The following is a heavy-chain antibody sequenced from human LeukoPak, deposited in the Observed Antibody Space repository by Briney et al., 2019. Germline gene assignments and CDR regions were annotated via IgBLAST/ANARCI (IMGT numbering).Heavy chain of an antibody. D-gene: IGHD6-6*01. V-gene: IGHV3-23*01. Sequence: GGSLRLSCTATGFTFSNLGMAWVRQAPGQGLEWVSTISGSGANIHQADSVKGRFTISRDNSRSTLYLQMNSLRAEDTAVYYCAKDAGPQQLVFFDSWGQGTLVTVSS. CDR1: GFTFSNLG. CDR3: AKDAGPQQLVFFDS. CDR2: ISGSGANI. J-gene: IGHJ4*02.